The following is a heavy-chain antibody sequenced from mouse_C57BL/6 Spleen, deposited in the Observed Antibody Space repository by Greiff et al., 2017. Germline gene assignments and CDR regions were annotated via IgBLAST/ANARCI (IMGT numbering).Heavy chain of an antibody. CDR2: IYPGDGDT. CDR3: AREGDSGGFAY. J-gene: IGHJ3*01. V-gene: IGHV1-80*01. D-gene: IGHD1-1*02. CDR1: GYAFSSYW. Sequence: VQLQQSGAELVKPGASVKISCKASGYAFSSYWMHWVKQRPGKGLEWIGQIYPGDGDTNYNGKFKGKATLTADKSSSTAYMQLSSLTSEDSAVYFCAREGDSGGFAYWGQGTLVTVSA.